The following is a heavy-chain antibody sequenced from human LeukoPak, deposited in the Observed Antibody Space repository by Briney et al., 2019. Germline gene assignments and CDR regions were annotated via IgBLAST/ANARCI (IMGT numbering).Heavy chain of an antibody. Sequence: GASVKVSCKASGYTFTSYYMHWVRQAPGQGLEWMGIINPSGGSTSYAQKFQGRVTMTRDTSKNQFSLKLSSVTAADTAVYYCARHETEMTTIDYWGQGTLVTVSS. V-gene: IGHV1-46*01. J-gene: IGHJ4*02. D-gene: IGHD5-24*01. CDR3: ARHETEMTTIDY. CDR1: GYTFTSYY. CDR2: INPSGGST.